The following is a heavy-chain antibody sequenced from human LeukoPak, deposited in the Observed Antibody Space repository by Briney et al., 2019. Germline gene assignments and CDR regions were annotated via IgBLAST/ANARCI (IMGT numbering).Heavy chain of an antibody. V-gene: IGHV3-23*01. Sequence: GGSLRLSCTASGFTFSAYAMMWVRQAPGKGPEWVSAIRGGGTSEFYADSVKGRFRISRDNSKDTLFLQMNSLRAEDTAVYYCARGPNGDYIGAFDMWGPGTMVTVSS. CDR2: IRGGGTSE. CDR3: ARGPNGDYIGAFDM. CDR1: GFTFSAYA. J-gene: IGHJ3*02. D-gene: IGHD4-17*01.